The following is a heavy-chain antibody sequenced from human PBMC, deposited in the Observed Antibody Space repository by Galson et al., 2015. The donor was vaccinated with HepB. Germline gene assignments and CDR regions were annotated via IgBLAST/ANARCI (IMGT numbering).Heavy chain of an antibody. Sequence: SVKVSCKASGGTFSSYAINWVRQAPGQGLEWMGGIIPIFGTANYAQKFQGRVTITADESTSTAYMELSSLRSEDTAVYYCASSRYCSSTSCYTAYDYWGQGTLVTVSS. CDR3: ASSRYCSSTSCYTAYDY. CDR1: GGTFSSYA. J-gene: IGHJ4*02. CDR2: IIPIFGTA. D-gene: IGHD2-2*02. V-gene: IGHV1-69*13.